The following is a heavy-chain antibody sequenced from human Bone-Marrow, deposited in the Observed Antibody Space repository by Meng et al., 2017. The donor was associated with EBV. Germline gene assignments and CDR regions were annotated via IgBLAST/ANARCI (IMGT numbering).Heavy chain of an antibody. V-gene: IGHV1-18*01. CDR2: NSPADDNT. D-gene: IGHD6-19*01. J-gene: IGHJ4*02. CDR1: GYTFTGYG. CDR3: ARDQGMRGVAVTGIDY. Sequence: VQLGTSGAEVKKAGASVKVSCKASGYTFTGYGIRWLRQAPGQGPEWMGWNSPADDNTHTAQKFQGRITMTADTSTTTAYMELTSLTSDDTALYYCARDQGMRGVAVTGIDYWGQGTLVTVSS.